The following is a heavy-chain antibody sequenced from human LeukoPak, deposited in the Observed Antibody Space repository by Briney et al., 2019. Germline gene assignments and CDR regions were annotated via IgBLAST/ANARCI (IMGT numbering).Heavy chain of an antibody. V-gene: IGHV4-34*01. J-gene: IGHJ4*02. CDR3: ARWGSITTARFDY. Sequence: SETLSHTCVVHSGFFSGYYWSWVRQPPGKGLEWIGEINHSGSTNYSPSLNSRVTISIDTSKNQFSLTVNSVTAADTAVYYCARWGSITTARFDYWGQGTLVTVSS. CDR2: INHSGST. CDR1: SGFFSGYY. D-gene: IGHD3-16*01.